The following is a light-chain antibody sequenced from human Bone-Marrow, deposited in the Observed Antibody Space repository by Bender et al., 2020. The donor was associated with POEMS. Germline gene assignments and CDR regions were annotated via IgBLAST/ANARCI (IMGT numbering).Light chain of an antibody. Sequence: QSVLTQASAVSGTPGQKITISCSGSSSNIGRNLVYWYHQLPGTAPKLLIFKNDQRPSGVPDRFSGSKSATSASLAISGLRPEDEGDYYCGTWDDSLSVVGFGGGTKLTVL. V-gene: IGLV1-47*01. CDR1: SSNIGRNL. CDR2: KND. CDR3: GTWDDSLSVVG. J-gene: IGLJ2*01.